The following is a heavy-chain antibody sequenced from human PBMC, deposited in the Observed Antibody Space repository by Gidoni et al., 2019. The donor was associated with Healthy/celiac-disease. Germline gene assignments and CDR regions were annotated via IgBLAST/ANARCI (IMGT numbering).Heavy chain of an antibody. CDR1: GGSISSSSYY. D-gene: IGHD3-22*01. V-gene: IGHV4-39*07. CDR3: ARGGSGYPFDY. CDR2: IYYSGSN. Sequence: QLQLQESGPGLVKPSATLSLTCTVSGGSISSSSYYWGWIRQPPGKGLEWIGSIYYSGSNYYNPSLKSRVTISVDTSKNQFSLKLSSVTAADTAVYYWARGGSGYPFDYWGQGTLVTVSS. J-gene: IGHJ4*02.